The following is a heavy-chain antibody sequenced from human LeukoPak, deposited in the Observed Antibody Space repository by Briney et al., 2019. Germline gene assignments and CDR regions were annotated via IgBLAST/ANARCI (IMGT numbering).Heavy chain of an antibody. Sequence: GGSLRLSCAASGFNFSSYGMHWVRQAPGKGLEWVAVIWHDGSEKIYADSVKGRFTISRDNSKSTLFLQMNSLRSADTAVYSCAKGGMGYCSGGSCHNDAFDIWGQGTTVTVSS. J-gene: IGHJ3*02. CDR2: IWHDGSEK. CDR1: GFNFSSYG. CDR3: AKGGMGYCSGGSCHNDAFDI. V-gene: IGHV3-30*02. D-gene: IGHD2-15*01.